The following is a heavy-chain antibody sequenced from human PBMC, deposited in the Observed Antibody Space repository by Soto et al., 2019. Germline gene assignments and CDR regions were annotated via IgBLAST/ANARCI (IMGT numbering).Heavy chain of an antibody. V-gene: IGHV1-3*01. J-gene: IGHJ4*02. D-gene: IGHD5-12*01. Sequence: QVQLVQSGAEVKNPGASVRVSCKASGYTFTNYAIHWVRQAPGQRLEWVGWINAGNGRTKYPQKFQDRVTITRDTPAYTAYMDLSSLTSEDTAVYYCARGIWVATTAGSYYDSWGQGTLVPVSS. CDR2: INAGNGRT. CDR3: ARGIWVATTAGSYYDS. CDR1: GYTFTNYA.